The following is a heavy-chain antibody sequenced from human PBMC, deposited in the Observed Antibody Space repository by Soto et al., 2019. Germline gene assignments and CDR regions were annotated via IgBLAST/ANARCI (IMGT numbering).Heavy chain of an antibody. CDR2: IYYSGST. D-gene: IGHD3-9*01. CDR3: ARQRNPYDFLTGYYHYWYFDL. V-gene: IGHV4-39*01. Sequence: QLQLQESGPGLVKPSETLSLTCTVSGGSISSSSYYWGWIRQPPGKGLEWIGSIYYSGSTYYNPSLKSRVTISVDTSKNQFSLKLSSVTAADTAVYYCARQRNPYDFLTGYYHYWYFDLWGRGTLVTVSS. CDR1: GGSISSSSYY. J-gene: IGHJ2*01.